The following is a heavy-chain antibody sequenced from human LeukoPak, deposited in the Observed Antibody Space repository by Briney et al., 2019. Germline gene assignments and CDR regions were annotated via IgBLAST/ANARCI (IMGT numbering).Heavy chain of an antibody. D-gene: IGHD1-7*01. CDR3: ARYRRLKLELKSGLSYWFDP. Sequence: GATVKVSCKASGYTFTGYYMHWVRQAPGQGPEWMGWINPNSGGTNYAQKFQGRVTMTRDTSISTAYMELSRLRSDDTAVYYCARYRRLKLELKSGLSYWFDPWGRGTLVTVSS. J-gene: IGHJ5*02. CDR2: INPNSGGT. V-gene: IGHV1-2*02. CDR1: GYTFTGYY.